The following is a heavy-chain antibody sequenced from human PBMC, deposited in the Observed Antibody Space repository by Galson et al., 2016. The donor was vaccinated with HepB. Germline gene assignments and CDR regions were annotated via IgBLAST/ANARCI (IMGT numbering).Heavy chain of an antibody. CDR2: IWYDGSNK. D-gene: IGHD3-22*01. Sequence: SLRLSCAASGFTFSSYGMHWVRQAPGKGLEWVAVIWYDGSNKYYADSVKGRFTISRDNSKNTLYLQMNSLNSEDTAVYYCARVSVVRRYFDLWGRGTLVTVSS. CDR1: GFTFSSYG. CDR3: ARVSVVRRYFDL. V-gene: IGHV3-33*01. J-gene: IGHJ2*01.